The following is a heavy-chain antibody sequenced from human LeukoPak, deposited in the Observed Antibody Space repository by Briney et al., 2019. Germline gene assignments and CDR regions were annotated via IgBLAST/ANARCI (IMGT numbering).Heavy chain of an antibody. V-gene: IGHV3-48*03. CDR3: ARGLFRSGWQGFDY. J-gene: IGHJ4*02. Sequence: GGSPRLSCAASGFTFSSYEMNWVRQAPGKGLEWVSYISSSGSTIYYADSVKGRFTISRDNAKNSLYLQMNSLRAEDTAVYYCARGLFRSGWQGFDYWGQGTLVTVSS. CDR1: GFTFSSYE. CDR2: ISSSGSTI. D-gene: IGHD6-19*01.